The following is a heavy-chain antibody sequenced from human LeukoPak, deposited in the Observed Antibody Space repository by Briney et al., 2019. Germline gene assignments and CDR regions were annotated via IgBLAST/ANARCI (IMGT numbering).Heavy chain of an antibody. J-gene: IGHJ4*02. V-gene: IGHV1-24*01. Sequence: GASVKVSCKVSGYTLTELSMHWVRQAPGKGLEWMGGFDPEDGETIYEQKFQGRVTMTEDTSTDTAYMELSSLRSKDTAVYYCATGLRYPGVSADYWGQGTLVTVSS. D-gene: IGHD3-9*01. CDR3: ATGLRYPGVSADY. CDR1: GYTLTELS. CDR2: FDPEDGET.